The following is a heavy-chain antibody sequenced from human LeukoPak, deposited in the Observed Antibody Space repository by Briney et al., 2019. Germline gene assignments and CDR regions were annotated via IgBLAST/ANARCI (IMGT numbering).Heavy chain of an antibody. Sequence: PSETLSLTCTVSGGSISSYYWSWIRQPPGKGLGWMGYIYYSGSTNYNPSLKSRVTISVDTSKNQFSLKLSSVTAADTAVYYCARGITIFSPGAFDIWGQGTMVTVSS. CDR3: ARGITIFSPGAFDI. CDR1: GGSISSYY. CDR2: IYYSGST. D-gene: IGHD3-3*01. V-gene: IGHV4-59*01. J-gene: IGHJ3*02.